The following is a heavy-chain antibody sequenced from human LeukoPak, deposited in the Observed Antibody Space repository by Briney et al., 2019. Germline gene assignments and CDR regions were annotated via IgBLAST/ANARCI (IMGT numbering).Heavy chain of an antibody. V-gene: IGHV3-30-3*01. CDR3: ARAGVTTGTTSDY. CDR1: GFTFSSYA. Sequence: GGSLRLSCAASGFTFSSYAMHWVRQAPGKGLEWVAVISYDGSNKYYADSVKGRFTISRDNSENTLYLQMNSLRAEDTAVYYCARAGVTTGTTSDYWGQGTLVTVSS. CDR2: ISYDGSNK. J-gene: IGHJ4*02. D-gene: IGHD1-1*01.